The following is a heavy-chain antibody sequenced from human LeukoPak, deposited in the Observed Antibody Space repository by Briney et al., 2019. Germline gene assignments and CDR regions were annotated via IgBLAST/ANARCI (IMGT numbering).Heavy chain of an antibody. CDR1: GYTFTGYY. D-gene: IGHD2-21*02. J-gene: IGHJ3*02. CDR2: INPNSGGT. CDR3: ARDLTYCGGDCWVSTPGAFDI. Sequence: GASVKVSCKASGYTFTGYYMHWVRQAPGQGLEWMGWINPNSGGTNYARKFQGRVTMTRDTSISTAYMELSRLRSDDTAVYYCARDLTYCGGDCWVSTPGAFDIWGQGTMVTVSS. V-gene: IGHV1-2*02.